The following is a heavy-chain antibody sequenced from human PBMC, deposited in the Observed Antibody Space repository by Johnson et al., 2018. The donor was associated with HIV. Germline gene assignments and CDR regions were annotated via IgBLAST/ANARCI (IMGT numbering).Heavy chain of an antibody. D-gene: IGHD2-15*01. CDR1: GFTVSSNY. CDR3: ARDQFMSGGYCSGGSCYSQPSGI. Sequence: MLLVESGGGVVQPGGSLRLSCAASGFTVSSNYMSWVRQAPGKGLEWVSVIYSGGSTYYAASVQGRFTISRDHSNNTLYLQMNSLRAEDTAVYYCARDQFMSGGYCSGGSCYSQPSGIWGQGTMVTVSS. CDR2: IYSGGST. J-gene: IGHJ3*02. V-gene: IGHV3-66*02.